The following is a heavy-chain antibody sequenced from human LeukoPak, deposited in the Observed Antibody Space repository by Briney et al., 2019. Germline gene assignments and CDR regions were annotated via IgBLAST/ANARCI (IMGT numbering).Heavy chain of an antibody. CDR3: ARGITMVRGVIDY. J-gene: IGHJ4*02. CDR2: ISSSSSYI. Sequence: GRSLRLSRAASGFTFTIYSMNWVRQAPGKGLGSVSSISSSSSYIYYADSVKGRFTISRDNAKNSLYLQMNSLKAEDTAVYSCARGITMVRGVIDYWGQGTLVTVSS. V-gene: IGHV3-21*01. D-gene: IGHD3-10*01. CDR1: GFTFTIYS.